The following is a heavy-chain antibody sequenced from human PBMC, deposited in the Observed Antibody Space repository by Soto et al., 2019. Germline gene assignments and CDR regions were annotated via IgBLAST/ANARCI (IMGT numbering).Heavy chain of an antibody. D-gene: IGHD3-16*01. CDR3: AREIEHDYIWGGYDAFDI. V-gene: IGHV4-31*03. CDR1: GGSISSGGYY. J-gene: IGHJ3*02. Sequence: QVQLQESGPGLVKPSQTLSLTCTVSGGSISSGGYYWSWIRQHPGKGLEWIGYIYYSGSTYYNPSLMIRVTISVDTSKNQFSLKLSSVTAADTAVYYCAREIEHDYIWGGYDAFDIWGQGTMVTVSS. CDR2: IYYSGST.